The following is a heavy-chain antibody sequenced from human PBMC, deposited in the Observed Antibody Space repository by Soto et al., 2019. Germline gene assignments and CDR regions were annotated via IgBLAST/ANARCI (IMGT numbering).Heavy chain of an antibody. J-gene: IGHJ6*02. V-gene: IGHV1-3*01. Sequence: GASVKVSCKASGYTFTSYGMNWVRQAPGRGLEWMGWINPGNGNTKYSQKFQGRVIIERDTSASTAYMELSSLRSEDTAVYYCAIPEYSSSPGYYYYGMDVWGQGTTVTVSS. D-gene: IGHD6-6*01. CDR3: AIPEYSSSPGYYYYGMDV. CDR2: INPGNGNT. CDR1: GYTFTSYG.